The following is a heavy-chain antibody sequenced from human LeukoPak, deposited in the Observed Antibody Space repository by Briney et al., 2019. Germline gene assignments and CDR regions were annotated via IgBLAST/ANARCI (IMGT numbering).Heavy chain of an antibody. J-gene: IGHJ4*02. CDR1: GGSISGYF. D-gene: IGHD3-22*01. V-gene: IGHV4-59*01. Sequence: PSETLSLTCTVSGGSISGYFWNWIRQPPGKGLEWIGYVYNIGTTNYNPSLKSRVSISLDMPKNQFSLKLSSVTAADTAVYFCARADSSGYYYQEYSDYWGQGTLVTVSS. CDR3: ARADSSGYYYQEYSDY. CDR2: VYNIGTT.